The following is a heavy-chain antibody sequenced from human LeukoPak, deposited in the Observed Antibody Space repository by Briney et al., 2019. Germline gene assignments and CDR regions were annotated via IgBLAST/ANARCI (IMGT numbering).Heavy chain of an antibody. CDR2: ISYDGSNK. D-gene: IGHD6-19*01. CDR3: AKEDSGWYEGVYYFDY. J-gene: IGHJ4*02. V-gene: IGHV3-30*18. Sequence: GGSLRLSCVASGFTFSSYGMHWVRQAQGKGLGWVAVISYDGSNKYYADSVKGRFTISRDNSKNTLYLQMNSLRAEDTAVYYCAKEDSGWYEGVYYFDYWGQGTLVTVSS. CDR1: GFTFSSYG.